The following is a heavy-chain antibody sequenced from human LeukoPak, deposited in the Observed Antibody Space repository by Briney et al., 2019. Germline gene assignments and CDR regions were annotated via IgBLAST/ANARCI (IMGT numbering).Heavy chain of an antibody. CDR2: ISYDGSNK. CDR1: GFTFSSYG. Sequence: GGSLRLSCAASGFTFSSYGMHWVRQAPGKGLERVAVISYDGSNKYYADSVKGRFTISRDNSKNTLYLQMNSLRAEDTAVYYCARVGAAAGSDYWGQGTLVTVSS. D-gene: IGHD6-13*01. V-gene: IGHV3-30*03. CDR3: ARVGAAAGSDY. J-gene: IGHJ4*02.